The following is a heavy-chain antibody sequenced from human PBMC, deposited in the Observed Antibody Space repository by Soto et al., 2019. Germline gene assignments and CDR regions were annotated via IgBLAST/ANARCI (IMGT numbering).Heavy chain of an antibody. CDR3: ARVGANYDSSGYYYY. CDR2: IIPIFGTA. V-gene: IGHV1-69*01. CDR1: GGTFSSYA. Sequence: QVQLVQSGADVKKPGSSVKVSCKASGGTFSSYAISWVRQAPGQGLEWMGGIIPIFGTANYAQKFQGRVTITADESTSTAYMELSSLRSEDTAVYYSARVGANYDSSGYYYYWGQGTLVTVSS. J-gene: IGHJ4*02. D-gene: IGHD3-22*01.